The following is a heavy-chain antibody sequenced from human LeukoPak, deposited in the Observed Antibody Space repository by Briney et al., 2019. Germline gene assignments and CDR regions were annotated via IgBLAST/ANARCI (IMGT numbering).Heavy chain of an antibody. V-gene: IGHV3-74*01. J-gene: IGHJ4*02. D-gene: IGHD6-19*01. Sequence: SGGSLRLSCAASGFTFSSYWMHWVRQATGKGLVWVSRINSDGSSTSYADSVKGRFTISRDNANNTLYLQMNSLRAEDTAVYYCASRVNSGWSFDYWGQGTLVTVSS. CDR2: INSDGSST. CDR1: GFTFSSYW. CDR3: ASRVNSGWSFDY.